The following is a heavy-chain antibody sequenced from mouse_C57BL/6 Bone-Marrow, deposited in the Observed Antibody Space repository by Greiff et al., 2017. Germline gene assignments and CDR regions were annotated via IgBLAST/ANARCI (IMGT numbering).Heavy chain of an antibody. D-gene: IGHD4-1*01. V-gene: IGHV1-81*01. J-gene: IGHJ3*01. CDR1: GYTFTSYG. Sequence: VQLQQSGAELARPGASVKLSCKASGYTFTSYGISWVKQRTGQGLEWIGEIYPRSGNTYYNEKLKGKATLTADKSSSTAYMELRSLTSEDSAVYFCARHWDLYWGQGTLVTVSA. CDR3: ARHWDLY. CDR2: IYPRSGNT.